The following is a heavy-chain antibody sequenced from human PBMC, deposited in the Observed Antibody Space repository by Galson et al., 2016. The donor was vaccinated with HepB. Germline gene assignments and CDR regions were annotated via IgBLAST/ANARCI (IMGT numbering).Heavy chain of an antibody. D-gene: IGHD6-19*01. Sequence: SVKVSCKASGYTFTSYGISWVRQAPGQGLEWMGWISAYNGNTNYAQKLQGRGTMTTDTSTSTAYMELRSLRSDDTAVYYCARDRHQYSSGWYVGGMDVWGRGTTVTVSS. V-gene: IGHV1-18*01. CDR3: ARDRHQYSSGWYVGGMDV. J-gene: IGHJ6*02. CDR2: ISAYNGNT. CDR1: GYTFTSYG.